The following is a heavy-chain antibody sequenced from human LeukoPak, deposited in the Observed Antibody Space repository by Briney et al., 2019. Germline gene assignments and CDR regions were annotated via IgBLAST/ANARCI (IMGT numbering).Heavy chain of an antibody. CDR3: ARDRVVGATTDIFDY. CDR1: GYTLTNHD. CDR2: MNPNSGDT. Sequence: ASVKVSCKPSGYTLTNHDINWVRQATGQGLEWMGWMNPNSGDTGYAQKFQGRVTMTRDTSISTAYMELSRLRSDDTAVYYCARDRVVGATTDIFDYWGQGTLVTVSS. V-gene: IGHV1-8*01. D-gene: IGHD1-26*01. J-gene: IGHJ4*02.